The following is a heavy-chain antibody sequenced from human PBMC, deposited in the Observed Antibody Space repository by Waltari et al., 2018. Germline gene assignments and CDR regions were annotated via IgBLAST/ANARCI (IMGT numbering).Heavy chain of an antibody. CDR2: INPNSVAT. V-gene: IGHV1-2*02. CDR1: GYTFTGYY. J-gene: IGHJ3*02. CDR3: ARPSTGDYGDAFDI. Sequence: QVQLVQSGAEVKKPGASVKVSCKASGYTFTGYYMHWVRQAPGQGLEWMGWINPNSVATNYAQKFQGRVTMTRDTSISTAYMELSRLRSDDTAVYYCARPSTGDYGDAFDIWGQGTMVTVSS. D-gene: IGHD4-17*01.